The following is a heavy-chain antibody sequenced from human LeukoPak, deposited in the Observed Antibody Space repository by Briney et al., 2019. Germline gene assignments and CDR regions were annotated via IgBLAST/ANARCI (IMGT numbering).Heavy chain of an antibody. CDR3: ASRPFLSLEWLSPFDY. V-gene: IGHV4-39*01. J-gene: IGHJ4*02. CDR1: GGSISSSSYY. CDR2: IYYSGST. D-gene: IGHD3-3*01. Sequence: SETLSLTCTVSGGSISSSSYYWGWIRQPPGKGLEWIGSIYYSGSTYYNPSLKSRVTISVDTSKNQFSLKLSPVTAADTAVYYCASRPFLSLEWLSPFDYWGQGTLVTVSS.